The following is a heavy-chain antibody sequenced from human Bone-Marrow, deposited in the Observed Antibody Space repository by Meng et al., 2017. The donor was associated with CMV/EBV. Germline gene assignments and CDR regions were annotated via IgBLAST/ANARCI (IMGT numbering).Heavy chain of an antibody. V-gene: IGHV3-30-3*01. CDR3: ARDNVGSYYTDYYYYYGMDV. Sequence: SCKASGGTFSSYAMHWVRQAPGKGLEWVAVISYDGSNKYYADSVKGRFTISRDNAKNSLYLQMNSLRAEDTAVYYCARDNVGSYYTDYYYYYGMDVWGQGTTVTVSS. CDR2: ISYDGSNK. D-gene: IGHD1-26*01. CDR1: GGTFSSYA. J-gene: IGHJ6*02.